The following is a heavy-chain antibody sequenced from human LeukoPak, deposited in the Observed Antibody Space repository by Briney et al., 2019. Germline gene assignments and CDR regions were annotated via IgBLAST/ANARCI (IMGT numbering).Heavy chain of an antibody. CDR1: GGTFSSYA. CDR2: INPNSGGT. Sequence: ASVKVSCKASGGTFSSYAISWVRQAPGQGLEWMGWINPNSGGTNYAHKFQGRVTMTRDTTISTAYMELSRLRSDDTAVYYCARGSDDFWSGYSPSYWGQGTLVTVSS. J-gene: IGHJ4*02. D-gene: IGHD3-3*01. CDR3: ARGSDDFWSGYSPSY. V-gene: IGHV1-2*02.